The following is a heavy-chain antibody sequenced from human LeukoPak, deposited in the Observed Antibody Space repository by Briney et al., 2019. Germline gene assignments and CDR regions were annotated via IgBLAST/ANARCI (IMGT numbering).Heavy chain of an antibody. CDR2: INWSGGST. CDR1: GFTFSSYA. Sequence: PGGSLRLSCAASGFTFSSYAMSWVRQAPGTGLEWVSDINWSGGSTGYADSVKGRFTISRDNAKNSLFLRMNSLRAEDTALYYCARATKQWPAAPYFDYWGQGTLVTVSS. CDR3: ARATKQWPAAPYFDY. D-gene: IGHD6-19*01. V-gene: IGHV3-20*04. J-gene: IGHJ4*02.